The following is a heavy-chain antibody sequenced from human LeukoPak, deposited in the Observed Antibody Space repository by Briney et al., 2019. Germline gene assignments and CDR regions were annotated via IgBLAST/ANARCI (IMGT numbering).Heavy chain of an antibody. CDR1: GFTFSDYY. Sequence: GGSLRLSCAASGFTFSDYYMSWIRQAPGKGLEWVGRIKSKSDGGTTDYAAPVKGRFTISRDDSKNTLYLQMNSLKTEDTAVYHCTTAPVGPFDMWGQGTMVTVSS. CDR2: IKSKSDGGTT. J-gene: IGHJ3*02. V-gene: IGHV3-15*01. CDR3: TTAPVGPFDM.